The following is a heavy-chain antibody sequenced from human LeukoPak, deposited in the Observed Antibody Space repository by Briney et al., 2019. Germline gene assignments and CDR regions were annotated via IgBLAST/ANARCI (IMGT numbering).Heavy chain of an antibody. D-gene: IGHD1-26*01. CDR3: ARLREWELLWWFDP. Sequence: SETLSLTCTVSGGSISSYYWSWIRQPPGKGLEWIGYIYYSGSTNYNPSLKSRVPISVDTSKNQFSLKLSSVTAADTGVYYCARLREWELLWWFDPWGQGTLVTVSS. CDR1: GGSISSYY. J-gene: IGHJ5*02. CDR2: IYYSGST. V-gene: IGHV4-59*08.